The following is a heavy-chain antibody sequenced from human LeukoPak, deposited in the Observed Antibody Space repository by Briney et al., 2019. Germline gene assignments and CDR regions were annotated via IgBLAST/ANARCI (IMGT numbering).Heavy chain of an antibody. J-gene: IGHJ6*03. CDR2: IDRDGRVQ. CDR1: GDSISSSAYY. D-gene: IGHD2-2*01. V-gene: IGHV3-7*01. CDR3: TGGSDKVPSGEYYYYMDV. Sequence: ETLSLTCTVSGDSISSSAYYWGWIRHPPGKGLEWVANIDRDGRVQHYVDSVEGWFTISRDSAKNSLALQMHSLRAEDTGVYYCTGGSDKVPSGEYYYYMDVWGTGTTVTVSS.